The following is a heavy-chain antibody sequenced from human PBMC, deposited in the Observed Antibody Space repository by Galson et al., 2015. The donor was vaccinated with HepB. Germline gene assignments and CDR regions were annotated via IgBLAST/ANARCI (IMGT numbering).Heavy chain of an antibody. Sequence: SLRLSCAASGFTFSSYAMHWVRQAPGKGLEWVAVISYDGSNKYYADSVKGRFTISRDNSKNTLYLQMNSLRAEDTAVYYCARVLRMTTVTTVNYYYYYGMDVWGQGTTVTVSS. J-gene: IGHJ6*02. V-gene: IGHV3-30-3*01. CDR3: ARVLRMTTVTTVNYYYYYGMDV. CDR2: ISYDGSNK. CDR1: GFTFSSYA. D-gene: IGHD4-11*01.